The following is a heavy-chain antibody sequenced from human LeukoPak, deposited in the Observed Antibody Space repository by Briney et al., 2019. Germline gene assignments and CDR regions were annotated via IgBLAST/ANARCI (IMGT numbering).Heavy chain of an antibody. Sequence: GGSLRLSCAASGFTLSNSWMFWVRQPPGKGLKYVSEINNDGSRTSYADSVKGRFTISRDGAENTLFLQMNSLRAEDTAVYFCARGGVSGGFDYWGQGTLVTASS. CDR2: INNDGSRT. D-gene: IGHD3-10*01. J-gene: IGHJ4*02. V-gene: IGHV3-74*01. CDR3: ARGGVSGGFDY. CDR1: GFTLSNSW.